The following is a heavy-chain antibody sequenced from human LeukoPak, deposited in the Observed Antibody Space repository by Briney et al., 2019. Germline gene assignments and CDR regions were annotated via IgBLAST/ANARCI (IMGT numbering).Heavy chain of an antibody. D-gene: IGHD2-21*02. Sequence: GGSLRLSCAASGVTFRVYTMNWVRQAPGKGLEWVSIISSSSSYIYYADSVKGRFTISRDNAKNALYLQMNSLRVEDAAVYYCARDGRCGGDCYASWGQGTLVTVSS. CDR3: ARDGRCGGDCYAS. V-gene: IGHV3-21*01. CDR1: GVTFRVYT. CDR2: ISSSSSYI. J-gene: IGHJ4*02.